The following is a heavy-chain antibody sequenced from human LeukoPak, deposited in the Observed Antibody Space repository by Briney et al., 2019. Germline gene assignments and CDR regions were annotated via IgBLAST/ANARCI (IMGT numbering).Heavy chain of an antibody. CDR3: ARRYCSGDTCYFFDF. D-gene: IGHD2-15*01. CDR1: GFTFSSYW. J-gene: IGHJ4*02. Sequence: GRSLRLSCAASGFTFSSYWMNWVRQAPGKGLEWVASIKQDGSEKYYVDFVRGRFTISRGNAENSLYLQMNSLRAEDTAVYYCARRYCSGDTCYFFDFWGQGTLVTVSS. V-gene: IGHV3-7*03. CDR2: IKQDGSEK.